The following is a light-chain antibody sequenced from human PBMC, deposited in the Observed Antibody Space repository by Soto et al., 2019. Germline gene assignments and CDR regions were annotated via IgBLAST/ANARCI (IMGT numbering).Light chain of an antibody. Sequence: EVVLTQSPGTVSLSPGERATLSCRASQSVTANYLAWYQQKPGQAPRLLIYAASSRASGIPDRFSGSGSGTDFTLSISRLEHEDFARYYCQHYGSSVPWTFGQGTKVEIK. J-gene: IGKJ1*01. V-gene: IGKV3-20*01. CDR1: QSVTANY. CDR3: QHYGSSVPWT. CDR2: AAS.